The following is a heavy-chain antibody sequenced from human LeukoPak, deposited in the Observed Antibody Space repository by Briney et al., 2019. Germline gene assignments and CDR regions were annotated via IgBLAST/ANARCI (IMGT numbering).Heavy chain of an antibody. Sequence: SETLSLTCTVSGGSISSYYWSWIRPPPGKGLEWIGYISYSGSTNYNPSLKSRVTISVDTSKNQFSLKLSSVTAADTAVYYCARHPSVAGTGFDYWGQGTLVTVSS. CDR3: ARHPSVAGTGFDY. D-gene: IGHD6-19*01. V-gene: IGHV4-59*08. J-gene: IGHJ4*02. CDR2: ISYSGST. CDR1: GGSISSYY.